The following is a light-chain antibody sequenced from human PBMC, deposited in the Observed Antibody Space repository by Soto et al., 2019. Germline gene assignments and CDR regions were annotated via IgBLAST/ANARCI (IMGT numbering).Light chain of an antibody. Sequence: DVQMTQSPSSLSASVGDIVTITCQASQDISNSLNWYQQKPGKAPKLLIYDAFNMETGVPAGFRGSGPGTEFTSTIRSLQPENIATYYCYQYDNLPISFGKGKPLE. CDR2: DAF. V-gene: IGKV1-33*01. J-gene: IGKJ5*01. CDR3: YQYDNLPIS. CDR1: QDISNS.